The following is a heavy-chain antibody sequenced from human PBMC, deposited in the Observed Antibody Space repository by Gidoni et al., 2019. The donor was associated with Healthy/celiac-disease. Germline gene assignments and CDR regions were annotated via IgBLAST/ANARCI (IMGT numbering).Heavy chain of an antibody. CDR1: GFTFSSYS. D-gene: IGHD6-13*01. Sequence: EVQLVESGGGLVKPGGSLRLSCAASGFTFSSYSMNWVRQAPGKGLEWVSSIRSSSSYIYYADSVKGRFTISRDNAKNSLYLQMNSLRAEDTAVYYCARLNRSAAAVDYWGQGTLVTVSS. V-gene: IGHV3-21*01. CDR2: IRSSSSYI. CDR3: ARLNRSAAAVDY. J-gene: IGHJ4*02.